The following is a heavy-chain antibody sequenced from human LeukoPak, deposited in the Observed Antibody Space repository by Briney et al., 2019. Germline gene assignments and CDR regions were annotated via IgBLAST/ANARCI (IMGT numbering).Heavy chain of an antibody. D-gene: IGHD3-22*01. Sequence: SGGSLRLSCAASGFTFDDYAMHWVRQAPGKGLEWVSGISWNSGSIGYADSVKGRFTISRDNAKNSLYLQMNSLRAEDTAVYYCARDFYDSSGYSWFDPWGQGTLVTVSS. J-gene: IGHJ5*02. CDR1: GFTFDDYA. CDR3: ARDFYDSSGYSWFDP. V-gene: IGHV3-9*01. CDR2: ISWNSGSI.